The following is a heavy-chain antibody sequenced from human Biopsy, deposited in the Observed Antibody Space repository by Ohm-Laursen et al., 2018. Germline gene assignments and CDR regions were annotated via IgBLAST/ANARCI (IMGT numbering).Heavy chain of an antibody. J-gene: IGHJ5*02. CDR3: ARDYDTSGYYYVS. D-gene: IGHD3-22*01. CDR2: IFYRGNT. Sequence: SDTLSLTCTVSGGSISNNNYYWGWIRQPPGKGVEWIGSIFYRGNTPYKPSLKSRVNISVDTSKNQFSVKLNSVTDADTAVYYCARDYDTSGYYYVSWGQGTLVTVSS. CDR1: GGSISNNNYY. V-gene: IGHV4-39*01.